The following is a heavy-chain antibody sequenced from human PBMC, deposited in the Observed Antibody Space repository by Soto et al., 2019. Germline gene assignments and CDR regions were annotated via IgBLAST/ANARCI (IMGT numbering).Heavy chain of an antibody. CDR1: GYTLTGYY. J-gene: IGHJ4*02. Sequence: ASVKVSCKASGYTLTGYYMHWVRQAPGQGLEWMGWINPNSGGTNYAQKFQGWVTMTRDTSISTAYMELSRLRSDDTAVYYCARGQDIGGVPAAMSNIDYWGQGTLVSVTS. CDR3: ARGQDIGGVPAAMSNIDY. CDR2: INPNSGGT. V-gene: IGHV1-2*04. D-gene: IGHD2-2*01.